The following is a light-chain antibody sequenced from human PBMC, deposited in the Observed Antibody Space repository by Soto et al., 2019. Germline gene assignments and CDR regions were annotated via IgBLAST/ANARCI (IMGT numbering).Light chain of an antibody. J-gene: IGLJ1*01. CDR1: SSDVGGYNY. V-gene: IGLV2-14*01. Sequence: QSVLTQPASVSGSHGQSITISCTGTSSDVGGYNYVSWYQQHPGKAPKLMIYEVSNRPSGVSNRFSGSKSGNTASLTISGLQAEDEADYYCSSYTSSSTLVFGTGTKLTVL. CDR2: EVS. CDR3: SSYTSSSTLV.